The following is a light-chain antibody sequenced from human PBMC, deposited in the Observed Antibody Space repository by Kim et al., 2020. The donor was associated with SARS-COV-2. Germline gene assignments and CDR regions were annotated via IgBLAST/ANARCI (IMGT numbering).Light chain of an antibody. V-gene: IGLV3-19*01. Sequence: SSELTQDPAVSVALGQTVRITCQGDSLRSYYASWYQQKPGQAPVLVIYGKNNRPSGIPDRFSGSSSGNTASLTITGAQAEDEADYYCNSRHSSGNVLGGG. J-gene: IGLJ3*02. CDR2: GKN. CDR1: SLRSYY. CDR3: NSRHSSGNV.